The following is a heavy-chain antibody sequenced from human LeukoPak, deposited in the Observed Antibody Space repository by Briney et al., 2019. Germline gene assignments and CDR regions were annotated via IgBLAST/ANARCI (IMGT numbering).Heavy chain of an antibody. CDR2: ISYDGSNK. CDR1: GFTFSSYG. CDR3: ARAGGSSSWLPEGNYFDY. D-gene: IGHD6-13*01. V-gene: IGHV3-30*03. Sequence: GGSLRLSCAASGFTFSSYGMHWVRQDPGKGLEWVAVISYDGSNKYYADSVKGRFTISRDNSKNTLYLQMNSLRAEDTAVYYCARAGGSSSWLPEGNYFDYWGQGTLVTVSS. J-gene: IGHJ4*02.